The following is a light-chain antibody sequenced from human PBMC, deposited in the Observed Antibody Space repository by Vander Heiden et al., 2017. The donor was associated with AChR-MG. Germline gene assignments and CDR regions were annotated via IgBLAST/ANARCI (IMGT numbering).Light chain of an antibody. J-gene: IGLJ2*01. Sequence: SYELTQPLSVSVALGQTARITCGGDNIVSKNVHWYQQKPGQAPGVVIYRDRNRPSGIPERFSGSIAGNTATLTISRVQAGDEADYYCQVWDRSTGVFGGGTKLTVL. V-gene: IGLV3-9*01. CDR2: RDR. CDR1: NIVSKN. CDR3: QVWDRSTGV.